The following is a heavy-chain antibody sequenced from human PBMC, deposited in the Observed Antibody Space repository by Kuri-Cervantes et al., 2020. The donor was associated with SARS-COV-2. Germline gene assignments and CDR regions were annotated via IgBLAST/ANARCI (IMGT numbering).Heavy chain of an antibody. D-gene: IGHD3-10*01. CDR1: GGSISSYY. CDR3: ARVEIVTNVRGVHNWFDP. V-gene: IGHV4-59*12. Sequence: GSLRLSCTVSGGSISSYYWSWIRQPPGKGLEWIGNIYYTGNTYPNPSLESRVTISVDTSKNQFSLRLTSVTAADTALYFCARVEIVTNVRGVHNWFDPWGQGTLVTVSS. CDR2: IYYTGNT. J-gene: IGHJ5*02.